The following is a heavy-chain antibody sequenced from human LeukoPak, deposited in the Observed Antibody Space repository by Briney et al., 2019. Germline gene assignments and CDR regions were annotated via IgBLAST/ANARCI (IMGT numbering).Heavy chain of an antibody. J-gene: IGHJ5*02. CDR3: ARKINGQHNWFDP. Sequence: ASQTLSLTCTVSGGSISSGGYYWSWIRQHPGKGLEWIGYIYYSGSTYYNPSLKSRVTISVDTSKNQFSLKLSSVTAADTAVYYCARKINGQHNWFDPWGQGTLVTVSS. CDR1: GGSISSGGYY. CDR2: IYYSGST. D-gene: IGHD3-16*01. V-gene: IGHV4-31*03.